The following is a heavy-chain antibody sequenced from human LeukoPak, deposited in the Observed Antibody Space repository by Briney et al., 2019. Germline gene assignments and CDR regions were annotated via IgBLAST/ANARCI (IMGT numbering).Heavy chain of an antibody. J-gene: IGHJ4*02. D-gene: IGHD5-12*01. CDR1: GGSISSSSYY. V-gene: IGHV4-39*07. CDR3: ARFRLVATIAFDS. Sequence: SETLSLTCTVSGGSISSSSYYWGCIRQPPGKGLEGIVNIDYSGSTYYNPSLKSRVTMSLATSKTQFSLKLSSVTAADTAVYYCARFRLVATIAFDSWGQGTLVTVSS. CDR2: IDYSGST.